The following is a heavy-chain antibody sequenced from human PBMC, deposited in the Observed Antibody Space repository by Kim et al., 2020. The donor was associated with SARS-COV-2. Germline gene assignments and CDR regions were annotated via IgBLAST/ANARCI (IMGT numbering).Heavy chain of an antibody. Sequence: HGRVTITADESTSTAYMELSSLRSEDTAVYYCARAYYYDSSGYFVKAFDIWGQGTMVTVSS. CDR3: ARAYYYDSSGYFVKAFDI. J-gene: IGHJ3*02. V-gene: IGHV1-69*01. D-gene: IGHD3-22*01.